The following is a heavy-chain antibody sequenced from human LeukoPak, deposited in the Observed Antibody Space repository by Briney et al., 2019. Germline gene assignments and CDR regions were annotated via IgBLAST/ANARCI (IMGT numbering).Heavy chain of an antibody. CDR3: ARDFSAAGAFDY. V-gene: IGHV4-59*01. Sequence: NSSETLSLTCTASGGSISSYYWSWIRQPPGKGLEWIGYIYYSGSTNYNPSLKSRVTISVDTSKNQFSLKLSSVTAADTAVYYCARDFSAAGAFDYWGQGTLVTVSS. J-gene: IGHJ4*02. CDR2: IYYSGST. CDR1: GGSISSYY. D-gene: IGHD6-13*01.